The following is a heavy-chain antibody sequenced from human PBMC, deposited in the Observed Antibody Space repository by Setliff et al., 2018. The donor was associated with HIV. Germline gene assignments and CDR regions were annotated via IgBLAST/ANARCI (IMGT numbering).Heavy chain of an antibody. CDR2: ISANGNST. CDR3: ANNLYRSGWSPLDY. V-gene: IGHV3-23*01. CDR1: GFTFSSHA. Sequence: GGSLRLSCAASGFTFSSHAMSWVRQAPGKGLEWLSGISANGNSTYYADSVRGRFTISRDNSKNTLYQQMNSLRAEDAAVYCGANNLYRSGWSPLDYWGQGTLVTVSS. J-gene: IGHJ4*02. D-gene: IGHD6-13*01.